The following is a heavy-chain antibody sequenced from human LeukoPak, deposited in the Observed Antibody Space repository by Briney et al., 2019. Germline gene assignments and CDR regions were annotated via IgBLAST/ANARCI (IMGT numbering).Heavy chain of an antibody. CDR3: ARGGYDKPIDY. CDR1: GFTVSSKY. D-gene: IGHD2-2*01. CDR2: IYSSGDA. V-gene: IGHV3-53*01. J-gene: IGHJ4*02. Sequence: GGSLRLSCAASGFTVSSKYMSWVRQTPGKGLQWVALIYSSGDAYTPDSVKGRFTISRDNSKNTLFLQMNSLRAEDTAVYYCARGGYDKPIDYWGQGTLVTVSS.